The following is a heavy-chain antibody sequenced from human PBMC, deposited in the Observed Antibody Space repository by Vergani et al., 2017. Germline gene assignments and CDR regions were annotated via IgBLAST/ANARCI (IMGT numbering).Heavy chain of an antibody. CDR1: GFTFSGSA. Sequence: EVQLVESGGGLVQPGGSLKLSCAASGFTFSGSAMHWVRQASGKGLEWVGRIRSKANSYATAYAASVKGRFTISRDDSKNTLYLQMSSLRAEDTAVYYCVKDHLLWFEGGVDYWGQGTLVTVSS. D-gene: IGHD3-10*01. V-gene: IGHV3-73*02. J-gene: IGHJ4*02. CDR3: VKDHLLWFEGGVDY. CDR2: IRSKANSYAT.